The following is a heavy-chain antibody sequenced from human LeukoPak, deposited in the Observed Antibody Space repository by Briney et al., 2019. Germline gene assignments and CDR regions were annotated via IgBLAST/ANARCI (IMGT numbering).Heavy chain of an antibody. V-gene: IGHV3-30*18. CDR3: AKGHMGRPHLDY. CDR2: ISYDGSNK. Sequence: GGSLRLSCAASGFTFSSYGMHWVRQAPGKGLEWVAVISYDGSNKYYADSVKGRLTISRDNSKNTLYLQMNSLRAEDTAVYYCAKGHMGRPHLDYWGQGTLVTVSS. J-gene: IGHJ4*02. CDR1: GFTFSSYG. D-gene: IGHD1-14*01.